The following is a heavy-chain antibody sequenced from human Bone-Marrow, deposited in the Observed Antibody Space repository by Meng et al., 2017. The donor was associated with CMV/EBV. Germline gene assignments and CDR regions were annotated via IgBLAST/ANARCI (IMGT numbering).Heavy chain of an antibody. CDR1: GFTFSSYA. D-gene: IGHD2-2*02. Sequence: GESLKISCAASGFTFSSYAMSWVRQAPGKGLEWVSAISGSGGSTYYADSVKGRFTISRDNSKNTLYLQMNSLRAEDTAVYYCAKVNRWLVVPAAILDYCGQGTLVTASS. V-gene: IGHV3-23*01. CDR3: AKVNRWLVVPAAILDY. CDR2: ISGSGGST. J-gene: IGHJ4*02.